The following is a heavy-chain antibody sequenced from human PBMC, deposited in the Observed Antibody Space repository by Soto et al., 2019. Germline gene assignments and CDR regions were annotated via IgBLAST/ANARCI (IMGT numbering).Heavy chain of an antibody. CDR2: ISYDGSNK. J-gene: IGHJ6*03. D-gene: IGHD3-9*01. Sequence: QVQLVESGAGVVQPGRSLRLSCAASGFTFSSYGMHWVRQAPGKGLEWVAVISYDGSNKYYADSVKGRFTISRDNSKNTLYLQMNSLRAEDTAVYYCAKDERYFDWLDYYYYMDVWGKGTTVTVSS. CDR1: GFTFSSYG. V-gene: IGHV3-30*18. CDR3: AKDERYFDWLDYYYYMDV.